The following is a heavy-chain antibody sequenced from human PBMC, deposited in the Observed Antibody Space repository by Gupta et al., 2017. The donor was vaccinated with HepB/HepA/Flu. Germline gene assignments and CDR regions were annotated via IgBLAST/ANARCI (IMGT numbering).Heavy chain of an antibody. Sequence: EVQLVESGGGLVKPGGSLRLSCAASGFTFSNAWMSWVRQAPGKGLEWVGRIKSKTDGGTTDYAAPVKGRFTISRDDSKNTLYLQMNSLKTEDTAVYYCTTRLITMIVVDNDYWGQGTLGTVSS. D-gene: IGHD3-22*01. V-gene: IGHV3-15*01. CDR1: GFTFSNAW. J-gene: IGHJ4*02. CDR3: TTRLITMIVVDNDY. CDR2: IKSKTDGGTT.